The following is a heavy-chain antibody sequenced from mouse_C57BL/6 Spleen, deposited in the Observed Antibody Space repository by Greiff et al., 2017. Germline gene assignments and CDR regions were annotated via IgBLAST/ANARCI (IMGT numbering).Heavy chain of an antibody. D-gene: IGHD2-4*01. CDR1: GFSFNTYA. CDR3: VPDYLFAY. CDR2: IRSKSNNYAT. V-gene: IGHV10-1*01. J-gene: IGHJ3*01. Sequence: EADGGLVQPKGSLKLSCAASGFSFNTYAMNWVRQAPGKGLEWVARIRSKSNNYATYYADSVKDRFTISRDDSESMLDLQMNNLKTEDTAMYYCVPDYLFAYWGQGTLVTVSA.